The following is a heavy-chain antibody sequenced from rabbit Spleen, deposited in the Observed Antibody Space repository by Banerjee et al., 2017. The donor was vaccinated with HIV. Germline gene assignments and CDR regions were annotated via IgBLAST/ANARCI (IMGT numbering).Heavy chain of an antibody. V-gene: IGHV1S40*01. D-gene: IGHD8-1*01. CDR3: ARDTGTSFSTYGMDL. Sequence: QSLEESGGGLVQPEGSLTLTCKASGFSFSSNYYMCWVRQTPGKGLEWIACVEARGSGSPYYASWAKGRFTISRTSSTTVTLRMTSLTAADRAAYFCARDTGTSFSTYGMDLWGQGTLVTVS. CDR1: GFSFSSNYY. CDR2: VEARGSGSP. J-gene: IGHJ6*01.